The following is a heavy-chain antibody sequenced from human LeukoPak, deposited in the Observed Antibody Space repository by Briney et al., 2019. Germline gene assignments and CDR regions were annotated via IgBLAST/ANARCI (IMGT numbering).Heavy chain of an antibody. J-gene: IGHJ5*02. CDR1: GYTFTSYG. Sequence: ASVKVSCKASGYTFTSYGISWVRQAPGQGLEWMGWISAYNGNTNYAQKLQGRVTMTTDTSTSTAYMELRSLRSDDTAVYYCARRYGSGSQNNWFDPWGQGTLVTVSS. CDR3: ARRYGSGSQNNWFDP. CDR2: ISAYNGNT. D-gene: IGHD3-10*01. V-gene: IGHV1-18*01.